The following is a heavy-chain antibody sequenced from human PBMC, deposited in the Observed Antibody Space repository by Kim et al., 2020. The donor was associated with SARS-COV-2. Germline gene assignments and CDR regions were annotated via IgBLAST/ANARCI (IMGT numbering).Heavy chain of an antibody. J-gene: IGHJ3*02. V-gene: IGHV3-23*01. Sequence: ESVKGRFTISRDNSKKMLLLQMSSLRAEDTAIYSCAKDSRFSALGRGAFDIWGQGTMVTVSS. CDR3: AKDSRFSALGRGAFDI. D-gene: IGHD3-10*01.